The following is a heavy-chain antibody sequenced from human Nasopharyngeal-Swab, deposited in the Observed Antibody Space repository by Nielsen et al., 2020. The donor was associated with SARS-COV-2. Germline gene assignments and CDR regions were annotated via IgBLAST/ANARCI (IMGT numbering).Heavy chain of an antibody. D-gene: IGHD6-13*01. CDR2: MNPNSGNT. CDR3: ATVRDIAAAGNGSNWFDP. CDR1: GYTFTSYD. Sequence: ASVKVSCKASGYTFTSYDINWVRQATGQGLEWMGWMNPNSGNTNYAQKLQGRVTMTTDTSTNTAYMELRSLRSEDTAVYYCATVRDIAAAGNGSNWFDPWGQGTLVTVSS. V-gene: IGHV1-8*01. J-gene: IGHJ5*02.